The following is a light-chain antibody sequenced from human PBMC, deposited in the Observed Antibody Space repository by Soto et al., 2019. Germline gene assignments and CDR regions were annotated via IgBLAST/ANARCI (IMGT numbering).Light chain of an antibody. CDR3: QQRHRWPIT. Sequence: EGVLKQSPVTLSFSPGERATLSCRASQSFRGLLAWYQQKPGQAPRLLIYDAYNRATGIPPRFSGSGSGTDFTLTISSLEPEDSAVYYCQQRHRWPITFGQGTLLEV. J-gene: IGKJ5*01. CDR2: DAY. V-gene: IGKV3-11*01. CDR1: QSFRGL.